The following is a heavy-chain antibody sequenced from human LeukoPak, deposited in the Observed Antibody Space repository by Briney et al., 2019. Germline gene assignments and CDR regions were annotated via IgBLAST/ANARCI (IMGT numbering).Heavy chain of an antibody. Sequence: GASVKVSCKASGGTFSSYAISWVRQAPGQGLEWTGGIIPIFGTANYAQKFQGRVTITADESTSTAYMELSSLRSEDTAVYYCARESLATIPYFDYWGQGTLVTVSS. J-gene: IGHJ4*02. CDR2: IIPIFGTA. CDR1: GGTFSSYA. D-gene: IGHD5-12*01. V-gene: IGHV1-69*13. CDR3: ARESLATIPYFDY.